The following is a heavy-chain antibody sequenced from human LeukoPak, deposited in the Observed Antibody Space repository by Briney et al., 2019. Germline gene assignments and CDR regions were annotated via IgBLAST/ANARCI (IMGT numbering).Heavy chain of an antibody. Sequence: GAPLKISCKGSGSRFTSYWIGWARQMPGKGLEWMGIIYPGDSDTRYSPSFQGQVTISADKSISTAYLQWSSLNASDTAMYYCARVYSSSWYDWFDPWGQGTLVTVSS. D-gene: IGHD6-13*01. J-gene: IGHJ5*02. CDR3: ARVYSSSWYDWFDP. V-gene: IGHV5-51*01. CDR2: IYPGDSDT. CDR1: GSRFTSYW.